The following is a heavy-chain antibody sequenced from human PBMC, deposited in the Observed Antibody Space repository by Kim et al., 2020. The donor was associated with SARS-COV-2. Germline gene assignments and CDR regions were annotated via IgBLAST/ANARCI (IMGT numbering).Heavy chain of an antibody. CDR1: GGTFSSYA. CDR3: ARDPFQGLDYGSGKARPIHYYYYGMDV. D-gene: IGHD3-10*01. V-gene: IGHV1-69*04. J-gene: IGHJ6*02. CDR2: IIPILGIA. Sequence: SVKVSCKASGGTFSSYAISWVRQAPGQGLEWMGRIIPILGIANYAQKFQGRVTITADKSTSTAYMELSSLRSEDTAVYYCARDPFQGLDYGSGKARPIHYYYYGMDVWGQGTTVTVSS.